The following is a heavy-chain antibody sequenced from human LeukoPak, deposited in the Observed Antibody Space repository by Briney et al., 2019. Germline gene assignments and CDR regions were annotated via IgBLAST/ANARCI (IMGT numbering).Heavy chain of an antibody. CDR2: INHSGST. CDR1: GGSFSVYY. Sequence: PSETLSLTCAVSGGSFSVYYWSWIRQPPGKGLEWIGEINHSGSTNYNPSLKSRVTISVDTSKNQFSLKLSSVTAADTAVYYCARGREYIVVVPAASGNDFDYWGQGTLVTVSS. D-gene: IGHD2-2*01. J-gene: IGHJ4*02. V-gene: IGHV4-34*01. CDR3: ARGREYIVVVPAASGNDFDY.